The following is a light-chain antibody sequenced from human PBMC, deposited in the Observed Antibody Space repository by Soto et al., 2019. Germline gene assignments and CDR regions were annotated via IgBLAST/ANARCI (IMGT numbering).Light chain of an antibody. CDR2: GTY. Sequence: EIVMTQSPATLSVSPGEKTTLSCRASQSVSRNLAWYQQKPGQTPSLLIYGTYTRANGVPARFSASGAGTEFTLTISSLQSEDFAVYYCQQYNNWPLTFGGGXXX. CDR1: QSVSRN. CDR3: QQYNNWPLT. V-gene: IGKV3-15*01. J-gene: IGKJ4*01.